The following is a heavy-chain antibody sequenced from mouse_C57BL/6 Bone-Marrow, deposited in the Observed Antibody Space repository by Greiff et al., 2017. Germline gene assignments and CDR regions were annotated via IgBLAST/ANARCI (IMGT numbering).Heavy chain of an antibody. CDR2: IVPENGDT. J-gene: IGHJ2*01. CDR3: TTMMFDY. Sequence: VQLQQSGAELVRPGASVKLSCTASGFNIKDDYLHWVKQRPEQGLEWIGWIVPENGDTEYASKFQGKATITADTSSNTAYLQLSSLTSEDTAVYYCTTMMFDYWGQGTTLTVSS. CDR1: GFNIKDDY. D-gene: IGHD2-3*01. V-gene: IGHV14-4*01.